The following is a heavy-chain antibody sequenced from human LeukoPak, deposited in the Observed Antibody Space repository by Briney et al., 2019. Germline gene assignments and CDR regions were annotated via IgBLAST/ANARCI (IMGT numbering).Heavy chain of an antibody. CDR2: ISSSSSYI. V-gene: IGHV3-21*04. CDR1: GFTFSSYS. CDR3: ARDTGSGYDYFSYYFDY. J-gene: IGHJ4*02. Sequence: GGSLRLSCAASGFTFSSYSMNWVRQAPGKGLEWVSSISSSSSYIYYADSVKGRFTISRDNAKNSLYLQINSLRAEDTAVYYCARDTGSGYDYFSYYFDYWGQGTLVTVSS. D-gene: IGHD5-12*01.